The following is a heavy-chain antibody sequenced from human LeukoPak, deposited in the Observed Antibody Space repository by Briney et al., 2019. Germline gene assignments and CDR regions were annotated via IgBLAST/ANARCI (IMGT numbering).Heavy chain of an antibody. Sequence: AGGSLRLSCAASGFTFSSYSMNWVRRAPGKGLEWVSSISTSASYKYYADSVKGRFTISRDNAKNSLYLQMNSLRAEDTAVYYCSRGGYSSGWSPGSTVPEIYWGQGTLVTVSS. CDR1: GFTFSSYS. J-gene: IGHJ4*02. CDR2: ISTSASYK. V-gene: IGHV3-21*01. CDR3: SRGGYSSGWSPGSTVPEIY. D-gene: IGHD6-19*01.